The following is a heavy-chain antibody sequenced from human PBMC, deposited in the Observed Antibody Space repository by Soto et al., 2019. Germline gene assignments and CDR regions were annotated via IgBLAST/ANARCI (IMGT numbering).Heavy chain of an antibody. CDR2: ISAYNGNT. CDR3: ARDIMAAAPDY. D-gene: IGHD6-13*01. V-gene: IGHV1-18*01. J-gene: IGHJ4*02. Sequence: GASVKVSCKASGYTFTSYGISWVRQAPGQGLEWMGWISAYNGNTNYSQKFQGRVTITRDTSASTAYMELSSLRSEDTAVYYCARDIMAAAPDYWGQGTLVTVSS. CDR1: GYTFTSYG.